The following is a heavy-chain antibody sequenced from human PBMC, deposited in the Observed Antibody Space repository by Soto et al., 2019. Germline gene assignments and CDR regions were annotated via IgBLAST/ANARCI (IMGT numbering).Heavy chain of an antibody. CDR1: GYTFTSYA. V-gene: IGHV1-18*01. Sequence: ASVKVSCKASGYTFTSYAMHWVRQAPGQGLEWMGWISAYNGNTNYAQKVQGRVTMTTDTSTRTAYMELRTLISDDTAVYYCARGPYYYGSGSYYWGDYWGQGTLVTVSS. D-gene: IGHD3-10*01. CDR2: ISAYNGNT. CDR3: ARGPYYYGSGSYYWGDY. J-gene: IGHJ4*02.